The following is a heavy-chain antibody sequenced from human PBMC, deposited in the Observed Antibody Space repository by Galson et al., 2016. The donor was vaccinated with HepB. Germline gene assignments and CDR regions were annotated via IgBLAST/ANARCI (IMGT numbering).Heavy chain of an antibody. CDR2: IDPSDSYT. CDR1: GYSFTSYW. J-gene: IGHJ6*03. CDR3: ARRSGVAATEYYYYVIDV. V-gene: IGHV5-10-1*01. D-gene: IGHD2-15*01. Sequence: QSGAEVKKPGESLRISCKGSGYSFTSYWITWVRQMPGKGLEWMGTIDPSDSYTNYSPSFQGHVTISADKSISTAYLQWSSLRASDTAMYYCARRSGVAATEYYYYVIDVWGKVATVTVSS.